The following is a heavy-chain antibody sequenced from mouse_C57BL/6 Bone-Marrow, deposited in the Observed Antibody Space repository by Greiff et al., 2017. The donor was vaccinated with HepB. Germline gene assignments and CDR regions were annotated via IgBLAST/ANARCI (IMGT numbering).Heavy chain of an antibody. V-gene: IGHV1-81*01. D-gene: IGHD2-4*01. CDR1: GYTFTSYG. Sequence: QVQLKESGAELARPGASVKLSCKASGYTFTSYGISWVKQRTGQGLEWIGEIYPRSGNTYYNEKFKGKATLTADKSSSTAYMELRSLTSEDSAVYFCARWYDYAAHYFDYWGQGTTLTVSS. CDR3: ARWYDYAAHYFDY. J-gene: IGHJ2*01. CDR2: IYPRSGNT.